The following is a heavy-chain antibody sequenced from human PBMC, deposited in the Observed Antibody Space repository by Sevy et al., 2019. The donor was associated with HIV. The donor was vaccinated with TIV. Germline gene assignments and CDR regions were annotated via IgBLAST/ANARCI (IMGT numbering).Heavy chain of an antibody. V-gene: IGHV4-59*01. D-gene: IGHD6-13*01. Sequence: SETLSLTCSVSGGSISNYYWSWIRLPPGKGLEWIGYIYYSGSTNYNPSLSSRVTISVDTSKNQFSLKLSSVTAADTAVYYYARESIAAAGDFDYWGQGTLVTVSS. CDR2: IYYSGST. CDR1: GGSISNYY. J-gene: IGHJ4*02. CDR3: ARESIAAAGDFDY.